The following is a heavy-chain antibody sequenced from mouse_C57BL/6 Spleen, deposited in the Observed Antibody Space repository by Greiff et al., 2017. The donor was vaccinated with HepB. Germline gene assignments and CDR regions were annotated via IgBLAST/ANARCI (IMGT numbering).Heavy chain of an antibody. J-gene: IGHJ4*01. D-gene: IGHD2-4*01. V-gene: IGHV1-18*01. CDR1: GYTFTDYN. CDR2: INPNNGGT. CDR3: ARSGYDYDVGGAMDY. Sequence: VQLQQSGPELVKPGASVKIPCKASGYTFTDYNMDWVKQSHGKSLEWIGDINPNNGGTIYNQKFKGKATLTVDKSSSTAYMELRSLTSEDTAVYYCARSGYDYDVGGAMDYWGQGTSVTVSS.